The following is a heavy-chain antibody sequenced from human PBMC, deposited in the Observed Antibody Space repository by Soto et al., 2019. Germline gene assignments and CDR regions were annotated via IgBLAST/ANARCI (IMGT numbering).Heavy chain of an antibody. CDR3: ARGDSTDCSNGVCSFFYNHDMDV. V-gene: IGHV1-2*04. J-gene: IGHJ6*02. CDR1: GYSFTDYH. D-gene: IGHD2-8*01. CDR2: INPKSGGT. Sequence: ASVKVSCKASGYSFTDYHIHWVRQAPGQGLEWLGRINPKSGGTSTAQKFQGWVTMTTDTSISTASMELTRLTSDDTTIYYCARGDSTDCSNGVCSFFYNHDMDVWGQGTTVTVSS.